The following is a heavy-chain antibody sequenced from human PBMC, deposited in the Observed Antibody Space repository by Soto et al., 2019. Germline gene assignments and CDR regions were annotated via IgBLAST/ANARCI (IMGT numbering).Heavy chain of an antibody. CDR1: GGSVSGYF. CDR2: IDHSGRT. V-gene: IGHV4-34*02. Sequence: QVQLQQWGAGLLKPSETLSLTCAVYGGSVSGYFWSWIRQTPGKGLEWIGEIDHSGRTKYTPSLKSRVSISVDTSKNQFSLRLSSVTAADTALYYCARGTTEWGQGTLVTVSS. J-gene: IGHJ4*02. CDR3: ARGTTE. D-gene: IGHD1-1*01.